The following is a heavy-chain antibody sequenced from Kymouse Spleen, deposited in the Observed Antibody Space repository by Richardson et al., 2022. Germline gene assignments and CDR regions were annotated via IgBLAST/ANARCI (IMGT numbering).Heavy chain of an antibody. CDR3: ARGGRYCSSTSCYDYYYYGMDV. J-gene: IGHJ6*02. Sequence: QVQLVESGGGVVQPGRSLRLSCAASGFTFSSYGMHWVRQAPGKGLEWVAVIWYDGSNKYYADSVKGRFTISRDNSKNTLYLQMNSLRAEDTAVYYCARGGRYCSSTSCYDYYYYGMDVWGQGTTVTVSS. V-gene: IGHV3-33*01. CDR1: GFTFSSYG. CDR2: IWYDGSNK. D-gene: IGHD2-2*02.